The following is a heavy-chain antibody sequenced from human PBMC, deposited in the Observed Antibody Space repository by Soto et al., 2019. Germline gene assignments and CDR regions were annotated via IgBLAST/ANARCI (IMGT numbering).Heavy chain of an antibody. CDR1: NGFVNSGYSY. CDR3: ARVDYYGSGKGVDY. V-gene: IGHV4-31*03. D-gene: IGHD3-10*01. J-gene: IGHJ4*02. Sequence: QVQLQESGPGLVKPSQTLSLTCTVSNGFVNSGYSYWCWIRQHPGKGLEWIGYISYSGITHYNPSLESRVTISLDTSKNQFSLKLSSVTAADTAVYYCARVDYYGSGKGVDYWGQGTLVTVSS. CDR2: ISYSGIT.